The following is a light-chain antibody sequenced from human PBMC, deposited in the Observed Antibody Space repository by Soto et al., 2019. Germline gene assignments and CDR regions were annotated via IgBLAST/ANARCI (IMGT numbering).Light chain of an antibody. V-gene: IGKV3-11*01. Sequence: KVSPPTLSRSAGEGATISCSSGQSVSSYLAWYQKKPGQAPRLLIYDASNRATGIPARFSGRGSGTDFTLTISILEPEDFAIHHCPHGCTWPPITFGNGTRLEIK. CDR2: DAS. CDR1: QSVSSY. J-gene: IGKJ5*01. CDR3: PHGCTWPPIT.